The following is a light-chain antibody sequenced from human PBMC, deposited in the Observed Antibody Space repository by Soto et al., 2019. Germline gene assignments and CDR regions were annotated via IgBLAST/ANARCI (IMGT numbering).Light chain of an antibody. Sequence: QLVLTQSPSASASLVASVKLTCTLSSGHSSYAIAWHQQQPEKGPRYLMKLSSDGSHSKGDGIPDRFSGSSSGAERYLTISSLQSEDEADYYCQTWDTGARVVFGGGTKLTVI. CDR1: SGHSSYA. CDR3: QTWDTGARVV. V-gene: IGLV4-69*01. J-gene: IGLJ2*01. CDR2: LSSDGSH.